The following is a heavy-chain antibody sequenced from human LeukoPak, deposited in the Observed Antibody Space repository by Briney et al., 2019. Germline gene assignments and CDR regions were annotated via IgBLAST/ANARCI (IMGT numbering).Heavy chain of an antibody. CDR2: ISAYNGNT. J-gene: IGHJ6*02. CDR3: ARDTPNSSGWPHYYYYGMDV. D-gene: IGHD6-19*01. V-gene: IGHV1-18*01. Sequence: ASVKVSCKASGYTFTSYGISWVRQAPGQGLEWMGWISAYNGNTNYAQKLQGRVTMTPDTSTSTAYMELRSLRSDDTAVYYCARDTPNSSGWPHYYYYGMDVWGQGTTVTVSS. CDR1: GYTFTSYG.